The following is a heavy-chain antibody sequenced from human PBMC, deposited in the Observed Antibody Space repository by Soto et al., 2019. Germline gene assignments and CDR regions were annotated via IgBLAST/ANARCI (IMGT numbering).Heavy chain of an antibody. CDR1: GFTFSSYA. Sequence: LRLSCAASGFTFSSYAMSWVRQAPGKGLEWVSAISVSGGSTYYADSVKGRFTISRENFKNTLYLQMNSLRAEDTAVYYCAKDAAATYYYDSSGYNYYCIYVWGQGSTVTVSS. V-gene: IGHV3-23*01. CDR3: AKDAAATYYYDSSGYNYYCIYV. J-gene: IGHJ6*02. CDR2: ISVSGGST. D-gene: IGHD3-22*01.